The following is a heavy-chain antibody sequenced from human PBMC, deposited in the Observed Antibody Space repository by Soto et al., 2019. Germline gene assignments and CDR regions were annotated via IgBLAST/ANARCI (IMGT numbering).Heavy chain of an antibody. J-gene: IGHJ6*02. Sequence: EVQLVETGGGLIQSGGSLRLSCAASGFALSSCYMMWVRQAPGKGLECVSVTYTGGSTDYADSVKGRFTISRDDSTNTLYRQMNSLRAEDTAVYYCARDPPTTSDYAMDVWGQGTTVIVSS. V-gene: IGHV3-53*02. CDR3: ARDPPTTSDYAMDV. CDR2: TYTGGST. CDR1: GFALSSCY. D-gene: IGHD1-1*01.